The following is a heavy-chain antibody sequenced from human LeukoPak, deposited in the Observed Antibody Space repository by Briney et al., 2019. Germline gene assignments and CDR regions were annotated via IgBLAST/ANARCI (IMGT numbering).Heavy chain of an antibody. CDR3: ARVQLKWLGRYYFDY. D-gene: IGHD6-19*01. J-gene: IGHJ4*02. V-gene: IGHV4-39*07. CDR1: GGSISSGAYY. CDR2: INHSGST. Sequence: SETLSLTCTVSGGSISSGAYYWSWIRQPPGKGLEWIGEINHSGSTNYNPSLKSRVTISVDTSKNQFSLKLSSVTAADTAVYYCARVQLKWLGRYYFDYWGQGTLVTVSS.